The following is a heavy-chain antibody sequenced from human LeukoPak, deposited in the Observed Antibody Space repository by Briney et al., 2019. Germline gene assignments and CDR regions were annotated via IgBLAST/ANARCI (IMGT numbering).Heavy chain of an antibody. V-gene: IGHV3-7*01. D-gene: IGHD2-21*02. CDR2: IKQDGSEK. CDR3: ARGSICGGDCYSYFDN. J-gene: IGHJ4*02. Sequence: GGSLRLSCAASGFTFSSYWMSWVRQAPGKGLEWVANIKQDGSEKYYVDSVKGRFTISRDNAKSSLYLQMNSLRAEDTAVYYCARGSICGGDCYSYFDNWGQGTLVTVSS. CDR1: GFTFSSYW.